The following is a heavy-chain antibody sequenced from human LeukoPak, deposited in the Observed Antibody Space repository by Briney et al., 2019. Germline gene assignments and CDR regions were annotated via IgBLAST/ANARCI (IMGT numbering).Heavy chain of an antibody. J-gene: IGHJ3*02. CDR2: IIPIFGTA. Sequence: GASVKVSCKASGYTFTSYDINWVRRATGQGLEWMGGIIPIFGTANYAQKFQGRVTITADESTSTAYMELSSLRSEDTAVYYCARGVVPAAIAVRPYDIWGQGTMVTVSS. CDR1: GYTFTSYD. D-gene: IGHD2-2*02. V-gene: IGHV1-69*13. CDR3: ARGVVPAAIAVRPYDI.